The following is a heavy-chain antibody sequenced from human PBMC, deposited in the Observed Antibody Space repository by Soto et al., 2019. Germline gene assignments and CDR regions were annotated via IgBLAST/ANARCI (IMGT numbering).Heavy chain of an antibody. D-gene: IGHD4-4*01. J-gene: IGHJ6*03. CDR1: GYTFTSYG. Sequence: GASVKVSCKASGYTFTSYGIIWVRQAPGQGLEWMGWISAYNGNTNYAQKLQGRVTMTTDTSTSTAYMELRSLRSDDTAVYYCARDLFSNYGVKNYYYYYYMDVWGKGTTVTVSS. CDR2: ISAYNGNT. CDR3: ARDLFSNYGVKNYYYYYYMDV. V-gene: IGHV1-18*01.